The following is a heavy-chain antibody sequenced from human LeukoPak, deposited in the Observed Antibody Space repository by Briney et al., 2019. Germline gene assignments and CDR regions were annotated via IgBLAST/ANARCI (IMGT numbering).Heavy chain of an antibody. D-gene: IGHD3-16*01. J-gene: IGHJ4*02. CDR2: ISFDGSNK. CDR3: ARVNVCPRCHFDY. V-gene: IGHV3-30*03. Sequence: PGGSLRLSCAASGFLFSTYGIHWVRRAPGKGLEWVAFISFDGSNKYYADSVKGRFTISKDNPRNTLYLQMNSLRAEDTAVYYCARVNVCPRCHFDYWGQGTLVTVSS. CDR1: GFLFSTYG.